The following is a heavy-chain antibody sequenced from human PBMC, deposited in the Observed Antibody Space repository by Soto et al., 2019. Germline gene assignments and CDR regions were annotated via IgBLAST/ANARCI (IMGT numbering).Heavy chain of an antibody. J-gene: IGHJ5*02. CDR3: ARGYGSGSSGFDP. Sequence: PSETLSLTCAVYGGSFSGYYWSWIRQPPGKGLEWIGEINHSGSTNYNPSLKSRVTISVDTSKNQFSLKLSSVTAADTAVYYCARGYGSGSSGFDPWGQGTLVTVSS. CDR1: GGSFSGYY. V-gene: IGHV4-34*01. D-gene: IGHD3-10*01. CDR2: INHSGST.